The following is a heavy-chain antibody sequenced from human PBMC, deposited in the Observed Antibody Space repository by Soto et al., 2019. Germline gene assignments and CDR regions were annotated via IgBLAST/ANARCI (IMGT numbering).Heavy chain of an antibody. J-gene: IGHJ4*02. CDR1: GGSISSCGYY. D-gene: IGHD3-22*01. Sequence: PSETLSLTCPVSGGSISSCGYYWSWIRQHPVKGREWIGYIYYSGSTYYNPSLKSRVTISVDTSKNQFSLKLSSVTAADTAVYYCARGYYDSSGYPAVVDYWGQGTLVTVSS. CDR3: ARGYYDSSGYPAVVDY. V-gene: IGHV4-31*03. CDR2: IYYSGST.